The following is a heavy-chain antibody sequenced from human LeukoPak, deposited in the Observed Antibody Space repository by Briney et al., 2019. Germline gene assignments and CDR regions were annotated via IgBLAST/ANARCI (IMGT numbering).Heavy chain of an antibody. Sequence: ASVKVSCKASGYTFTSYAMHWVRQAPGQRLEWMVWINAGNGNTKYSQKFQGRVTITRDTSASTAYMELSSLRSEDTAVYYCGCSTSSAMCGDSGLDYWGQGTLVTVSS. CDR2: INAGNGNT. J-gene: IGHJ4*02. D-gene: IGHD2-2*01. CDR3: GCSTSSAMCGDSGLDY. CDR1: GYTFTSYA. V-gene: IGHV1-3*01.